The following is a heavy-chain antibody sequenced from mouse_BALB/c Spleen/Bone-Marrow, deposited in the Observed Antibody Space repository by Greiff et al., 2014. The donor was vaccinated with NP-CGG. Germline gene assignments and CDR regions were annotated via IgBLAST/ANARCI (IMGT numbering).Heavy chain of an antibody. J-gene: IGHJ2*01. CDR3: ARRGSPYYSDY. Sequence: VQLKESGPELVKPGASVKISCKASGYTFTDYKMHWVKQSHGKSLEWIGYIYPNNGGTGYNQKFKSKATVTADNSSSTAYMELRSLTSEDSAVYYCARRGSPYYSDYWGQGTTLTVSS. D-gene: IGHD1-1*02. V-gene: IGHV1S29*02. CDR2: IYPNNGGT. CDR1: GYTFTDYK.